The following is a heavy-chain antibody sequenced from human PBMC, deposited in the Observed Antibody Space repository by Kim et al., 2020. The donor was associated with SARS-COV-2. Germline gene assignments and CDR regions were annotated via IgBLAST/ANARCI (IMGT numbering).Heavy chain of an antibody. CDR3: AKVMTEDYGDYDYGHYYYYYGMDV. CDR1: GFTFSSYA. D-gene: IGHD4-17*01. J-gene: IGHJ6*02. Sequence: GGSLRLSCAASGFTFSSYAMHWVRQAPGKGLEWVAVIWYDGSNKYYADSVKGRFTISRDNSKNTLYLQMNSLRAEDTAVYYCAKVMTEDYGDYDYGHYYYYYGMDVWGQGTTVTVSS. V-gene: IGHV3-33*06. CDR2: IWYDGSNK.